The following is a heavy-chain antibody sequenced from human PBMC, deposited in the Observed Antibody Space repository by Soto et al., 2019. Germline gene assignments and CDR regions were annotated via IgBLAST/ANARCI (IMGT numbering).Heavy chain of an antibody. V-gene: IGHV4-34*01. Sequence: QVQLQPWGAGLLKPSETLSLTCAVSSGPFSGYYWSRIRQSPGKGLEWIGEISHSGSTNYNPSLKSRVTISVDTSKNQFSLKLSSVTAADTAVYYCAISYITNDAFDIWGQGTLVTVSS. J-gene: IGHJ3*02. D-gene: IGHD1-1*01. CDR2: ISHSGST. CDR3: AISYITNDAFDI. CDR1: SGPFSGYY.